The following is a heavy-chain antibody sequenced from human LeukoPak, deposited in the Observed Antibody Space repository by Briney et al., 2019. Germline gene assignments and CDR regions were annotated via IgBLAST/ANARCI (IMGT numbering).Heavy chain of an antibody. Sequence: ASVKVSCKASAYTFTSYGITWVRQAPGQGLEWMGWISAHNGNTNYAQKFQGRVTMTTDISTTTAYMELRSLSSDDTAVYYCARGGAYSSDWYVDYWGQGTLVTVSS. J-gene: IGHJ4*02. CDR1: AYTFTSYG. CDR3: ARGGAYSSDWYVDY. D-gene: IGHD6-19*01. V-gene: IGHV1-18*01. CDR2: ISAHNGNT.